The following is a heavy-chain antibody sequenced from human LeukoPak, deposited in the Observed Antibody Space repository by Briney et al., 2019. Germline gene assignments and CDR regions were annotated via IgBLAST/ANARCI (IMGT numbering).Heavy chain of an antibody. D-gene: IGHD5-12*01. CDR1: GFTFNNFA. Sequence: GGSLRLSCVASGFTFNNFAMSWVRQAPGKGLEWVATMSATGGNTYYAGSVRGRFTISRDNSKNTLHLQLNSLRAEDTALYYCVKGRDGYNVGRHDFWGQGTLVTVSS. J-gene: IGHJ4*02. CDR3: VKGRDGYNVGRHDF. V-gene: IGHV3-23*01. CDR2: MSATGGNT.